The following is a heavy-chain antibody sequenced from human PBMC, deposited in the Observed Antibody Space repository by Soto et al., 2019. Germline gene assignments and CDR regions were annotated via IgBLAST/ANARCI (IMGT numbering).Heavy chain of an antibody. CDR3: AHRGGATVGLYYFDY. V-gene: IGHV2-5*01. CDR1: GFSLSTTGVG. D-gene: IGHD3-16*01. Sequence: VSGPTLVNPTQTLTLTCTFSGFSLSTTGVGVSWIRQPPGKALEWLALIYWHDDKRYSPSLKSRLTITKDTSKNQVVLTMTNMDPVNTATYYCAHRGGATVGLYYFDYWGQGALVTASS. CDR2: IYWHDDK. J-gene: IGHJ4*02.